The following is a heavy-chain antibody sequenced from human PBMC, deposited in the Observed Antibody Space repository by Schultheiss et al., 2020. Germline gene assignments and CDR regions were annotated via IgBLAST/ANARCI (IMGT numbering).Heavy chain of an antibody. CDR2: MNPNSGNT. CDR1: GYTFTSYD. CDR3: ARATQIRAWFGELLSSYFDY. Sequence: ASVKVSCKASGYTFTSYDINWVRQATGQGLEWMGWMNPNSGNTGYAQKFQGRVTITADKSTSTAYMELSSLRSEDTAVYYCARATQIRAWFGELLSSYFDYWGQGTLVTVSS. J-gene: IGHJ4*02. D-gene: IGHD3-10*01. V-gene: IGHV1-8*01.